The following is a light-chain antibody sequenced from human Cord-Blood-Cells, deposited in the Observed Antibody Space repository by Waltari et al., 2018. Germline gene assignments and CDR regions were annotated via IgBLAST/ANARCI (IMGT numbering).Light chain of an antibody. CDR3: QSYDSSLSGYV. CDR2: GNS. Sequence: QSVLTQPPPVSGAPGQRVTISCTGSSSNIGASYDVPWYQQLPGTAPKPLIYGNSNRPSGVPDRFSGSKSGTSASLAITGLQAEDEADYYCQSYDSSLSGYVFGTGTKVTVL. CDR1: SSNIGASYD. J-gene: IGLJ1*01. V-gene: IGLV1-40*01.